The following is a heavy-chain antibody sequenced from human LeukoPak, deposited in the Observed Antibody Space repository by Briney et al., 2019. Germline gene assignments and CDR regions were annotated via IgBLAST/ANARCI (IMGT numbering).Heavy chain of an antibody. D-gene: IGHD5-24*01. CDR3: AREVSARDGSLGRPFDY. CDR2: IYYSGST. CDR1: GGSISSYY. J-gene: IGHJ4*02. V-gene: IGHV4-59*01. Sequence: SETLSLTCTVSGGSISSYYWSWIRRPPGKGLEWIGYIYYSGSTNYNPSLKSRVTISVDTSKNQFSLKLSSVTAADTAVYYCAREVSARDGSLGRPFDYWGQGTLVTVSS.